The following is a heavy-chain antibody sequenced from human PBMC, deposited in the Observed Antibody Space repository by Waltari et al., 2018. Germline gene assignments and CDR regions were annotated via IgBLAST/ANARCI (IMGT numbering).Heavy chain of an antibody. Sequence: EVQLVESGGGLVKPGGSLRLSCAASGFTFSSYSMNWVRQAPGKGLEWVSSISSSSSYIYYADSVKGRFTISRDNSKNTLYLQMNSLRAEDTAVYYCANVGVVGATTGYYYYMDVWGKGTTVTVSS. J-gene: IGHJ6*03. CDR1: GFTFSSYS. D-gene: IGHD1-26*01. CDR2: ISSSSSYI. CDR3: ANVGVVGATTGYYYYMDV. V-gene: IGHV3-21*01.